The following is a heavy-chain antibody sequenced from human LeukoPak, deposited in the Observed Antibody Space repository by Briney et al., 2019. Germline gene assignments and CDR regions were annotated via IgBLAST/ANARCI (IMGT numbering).Heavy chain of an antibody. CDR2: IPYDGSNK. CDR1: GFTFSSYA. J-gene: IGHJ3*02. CDR3: AREHLGSYGRGASDI. D-gene: IGHD1-26*01. V-gene: IGHV3-30-3*01. Sequence: GGSLRLSCAASGFTFSSYAMHWVRQAPGKGLEWVAVIPYDGSNKYYADSVKGRFTISRDNSKNTLYLQMNSLRAEDTAVYYCAREHLGSYGRGASDIWGQGTMVTVSS.